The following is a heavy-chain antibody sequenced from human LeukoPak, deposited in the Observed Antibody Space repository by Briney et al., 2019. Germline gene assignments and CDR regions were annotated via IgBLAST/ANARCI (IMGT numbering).Heavy chain of an antibody. CDR3: ARDVDCTNGVCYTYWYFDF. V-gene: IGHV1-69*04. D-gene: IGHD2-8*01. J-gene: IGHJ2*01. Sequence: SVKVSCKASGGTFSSYTISWVRQAPGQGLEWMGRIIPILGIANYAQKFQGRVTITADKSTSTAYMELSSLRSEDTAVYSCARDVDCTNGVCYTYWYFDFWGRGTLVTVSS. CDR2: IIPILGIA. CDR1: GGTFSSYT.